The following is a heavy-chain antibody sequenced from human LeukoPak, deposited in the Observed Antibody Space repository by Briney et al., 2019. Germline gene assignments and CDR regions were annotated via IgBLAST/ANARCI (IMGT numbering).Heavy chain of an antibody. Sequence: GGSLRLSCAASGFTFSSYAMSWVRQAPGKGLEWVAAISGSGGSTYYADSVKGRFTISRDNSKNTLYLQMNSVRAEDTAVYYCAKQSIAVAGRGAFDIWGQGTMVTVSS. J-gene: IGHJ3*02. CDR1: GFTFSSYA. CDR2: ISGSGGST. V-gene: IGHV3-23*01. D-gene: IGHD6-19*01. CDR3: AKQSIAVAGRGAFDI.